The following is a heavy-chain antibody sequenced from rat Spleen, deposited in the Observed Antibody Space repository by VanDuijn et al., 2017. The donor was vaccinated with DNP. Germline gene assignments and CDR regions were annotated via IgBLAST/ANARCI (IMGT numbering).Heavy chain of an antibody. CDR2: INRGSGGT. CDR1: GYTLSSYY. J-gene: IGHJ3*01. CDR3: ARGGLGVWFAS. D-gene: IGHD5-1*01. Sequence: QVQLQQSGAELAKPGSSVKLSCKASGYTLSSYYIGWITQTAGQGLEYIGYINRGSGGTSYNEKFKDKATLTVDKASSTAFMQLSSLTPDDSAFFVCARGGLGVWFASWGQGTLVTVSS. V-gene: IGHV1-43*01.